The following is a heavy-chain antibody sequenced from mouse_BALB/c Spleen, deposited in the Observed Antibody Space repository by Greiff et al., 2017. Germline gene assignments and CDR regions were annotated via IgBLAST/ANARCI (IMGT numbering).Heavy chain of an antibody. CDR1: GYSITSDYA. CDR2: ISYSGST. Sequence: ESGPGLVKPSQSLSLTCTVTGYSITSDYAWNWIRQFPGNKLEWMGYISYSGSTSYNPSLKSRISITRDTSKNQFFLQLNSVTTEDTATYYCARDEDTWFAYWGQGTLVTVSA. CDR3: ARDEDTWFAY. V-gene: IGHV3-2*02. J-gene: IGHJ3*01.